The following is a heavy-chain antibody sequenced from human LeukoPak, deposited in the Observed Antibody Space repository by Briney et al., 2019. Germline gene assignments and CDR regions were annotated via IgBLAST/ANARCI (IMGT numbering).Heavy chain of an antibody. CDR1: GGSISSYY. J-gene: IGHJ6*03. CDR2: IYYSGST. D-gene: IGHD3-22*01. Sequence: SETLSLTCTVSGGSISSYYCSWIRQPPGQGLEWIGYIYYSGSTNYNPSLNSRVSISADTSKNQFSLKLSSVTAADTAVYYCARGGGPYYYDIDQERKTYYYYYMDVWGKGTTVTISS. CDR3: ARGGGPYYYDIDQERKTYYYYYMDV. V-gene: IGHV4-59*01.